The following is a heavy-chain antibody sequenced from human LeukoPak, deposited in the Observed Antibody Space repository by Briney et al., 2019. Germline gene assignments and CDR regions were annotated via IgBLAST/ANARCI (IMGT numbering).Heavy chain of an antibody. CDR3: ARWAGPLTTVTTQGNFDY. Sequence: RGESLKISCKASGYSFTSYWIGWVRQMPGKGLEWMGIIYPGDSDTRYSPSFQGQVTISADKSISTAYLQWSSLKASDTAMYYCARWAGPLTTVTTQGNFDYWGQGTLVTVSS. CDR2: IYPGDSDT. J-gene: IGHJ4*02. CDR1: GYSFTSYW. V-gene: IGHV5-51*01. D-gene: IGHD4-17*01.